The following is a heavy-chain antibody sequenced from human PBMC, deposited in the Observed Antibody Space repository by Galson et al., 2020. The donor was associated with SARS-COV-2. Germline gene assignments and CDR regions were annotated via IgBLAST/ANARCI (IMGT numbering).Heavy chain of an antibody. Sequence: ASETLSLTCTVSGGSISSYYWSWIRQPPGKGLEWIGYIYYSGSTNYNPSLKSRVTISVDTSKNQFSLKLSSVTAADMAVYYCARGSPLLWSLGYWGQGTLVTVSS. CDR2: IYYSGST. V-gene: IGHV4-59*01. CDR1: GGSISSYY. CDR3: ARGSPLLWSLGY. J-gene: IGHJ4*02. D-gene: IGHD3-10*01.